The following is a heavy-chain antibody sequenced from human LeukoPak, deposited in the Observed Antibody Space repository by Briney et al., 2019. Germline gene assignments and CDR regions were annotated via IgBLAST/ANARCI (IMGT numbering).Heavy chain of an antibody. D-gene: IGHD3-10*01. CDR2: IYSGGST. CDR1: GFTVSSNY. J-gene: IGHJ6*04. V-gene: IGHV3-53*01. CDR3: ARETDGPGRPYYYYGMDV. Sequence: GGSLRLSCAASGFTVSSNYMSWVRQAPGKGLEWVSVIYSGGSTYYADSVKGRFTISRGNSTNTLYLQMNSLRAEDTAVYYCARETDGPGRPYYYYGMDVWGKGTTVTVSS.